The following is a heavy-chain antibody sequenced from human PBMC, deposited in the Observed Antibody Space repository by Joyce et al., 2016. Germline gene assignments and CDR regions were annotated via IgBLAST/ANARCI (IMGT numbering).Heavy chain of an antibody. J-gene: IGHJ5*02. V-gene: IGHV4-39*07. CDR1: GGSITSRSYY. Sequence: QLQLQESGPGLVKPSETLSLTCNVSGGSITSRSYYWGWIRQPPGKGLEWIGSIYYSGSTYYNPSLKSRVTISLDTSNNQFSLKLSSVTAADTAVYYCARDQVVGAARHHGNWFDPWGQGTLVTVSS. CDR3: ARDQVVGAARHHGNWFDP. CDR2: IYYSGST. D-gene: IGHD6-6*01.